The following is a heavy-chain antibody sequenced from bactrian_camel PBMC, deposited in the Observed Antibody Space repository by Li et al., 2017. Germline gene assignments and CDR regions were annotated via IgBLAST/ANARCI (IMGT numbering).Heavy chain of an antibody. J-gene: IGHJ4*01. CDR3: AANKPPCYYSEALAAQADDFNH. CDR2: AGDDDVT. CDR1: GDTRSSYC. Sequence: DVQLVESGGGPVQAGGSLRLSCVASGDTRSSYCMAWFRRAPGKEREGVAAAGDDDVTSYTDSVKGRFTISKDTANNTLYLQMNNLKPEDTAMYYCAANKPPCYYSEALAAQADDFNHWGQGTQVTVS. V-gene: IGHV3S44*01. D-gene: IGHD2*01.